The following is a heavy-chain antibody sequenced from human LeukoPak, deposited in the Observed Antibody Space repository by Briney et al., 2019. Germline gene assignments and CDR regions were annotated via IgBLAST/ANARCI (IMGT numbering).Heavy chain of an antibody. D-gene: IGHD3-22*01. CDR2: ISYDGSNK. J-gene: IGHJ4*02. V-gene: IGHV3-30*04. CDR3: ARPQAAYYYDSSGPYNFDY. CDR1: GFTFSSYA. Sequence: QAGGSLRLSCAASGFTFSSYAMHWVRQAPGKGLEWVAVISYDGSNKYYADSVKGRFTISRDNSKNTLYLQMNSLRAEDTAVYYCARPQAAYYYDSSGPYNFDYWGQGTLVTVSS.